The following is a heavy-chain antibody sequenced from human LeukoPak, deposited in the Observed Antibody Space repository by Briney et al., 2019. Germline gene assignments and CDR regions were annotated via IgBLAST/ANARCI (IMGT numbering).Heavy chain of an antibody. V-gene: IGHV3-30*02. D-gene: IGHD1-14*01. J-gene: IGHJ3*02. CDR3: ATDHRNLDAFDI. Sequence: GGSLRLSCAASGFTFISYGMHWVRQAPGKGLEWVAFIRYDGSNKYYADSVKGRFTISRDNSKNTLYLQMNSLRAEDSAVYYCATDHRNLDAFDIWGQGTRVTVSS. CDR1: GFTFISYG. CDR2: IRYDGSNK.